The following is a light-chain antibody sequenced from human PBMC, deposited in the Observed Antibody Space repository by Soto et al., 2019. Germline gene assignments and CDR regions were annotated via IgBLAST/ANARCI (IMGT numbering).Light chain of an antibody. Sequence: DIQMTQSPSSLSASVGDRITITCQASQDINKYLNWYQQKLVKAPKLLIYDASNLQRGVPSRFSGSGSGTHFSLSISSLQPEDIATYYCQQSENGPLTFGGGTKVAIK. V-gene: IGKV1-33*01. J-gene: IGKJ4*01. CDR2: DAS. CDR3: QQSENGPLT. CDR1: QDINKY.